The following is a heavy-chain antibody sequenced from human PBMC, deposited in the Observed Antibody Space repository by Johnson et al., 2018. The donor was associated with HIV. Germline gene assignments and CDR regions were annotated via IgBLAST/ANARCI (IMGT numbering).Heavy chain of an antibody. CDR1: RFTFSDYY. CDR2: ISSSGNTI. D-gene: IGHD6-6*01. V-gene: IGHV3-11*04. Sequence: QVQLVESGGGWVKPGGSLRLSCAASRFTFSDYYMTWIRQAPGKGLEWVSYISSSGNTIYYADSVKGRFTISRDNAKNSLYLQMNNLRVEDTAVYYCASEVEYSILGGVWGQGTVVTVSS. CDR3: ASEVEYSILGGV. J-gene: IGHJ3*01.